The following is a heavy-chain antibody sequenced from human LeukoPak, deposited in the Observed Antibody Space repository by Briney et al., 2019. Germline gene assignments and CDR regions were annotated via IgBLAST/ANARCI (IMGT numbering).Heavy chain of an antibody. D-gene: IGHD3-22*01. CDR1: GFTFSSYA. J-gene: IGHJ4*02. CDR2: ICGSVGST. Sequence: GGSLRLSCAASGFTFSSYAMSWVRQAPGKGLEWVSAICGSVGSTYYADSVKGRFTISKDNSKNTLYLQMNSLRAEDTAVYYCARESYDSSGYRGHYFDYWGQGTLVTVSS. V-gene: IGHV3-23*01. CDR3: ARESYDSSGYRGHYFDY.